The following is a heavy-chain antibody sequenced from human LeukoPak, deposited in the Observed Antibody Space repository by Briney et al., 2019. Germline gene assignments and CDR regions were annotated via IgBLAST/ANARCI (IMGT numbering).Heavy chain of an antibody. CDR1: GGSINSGGSY. D-gene: IGHD4-11*01. CDR3: ARDNGDYRSIYFSMDV. Sequence: PSETLSLTCTVSGGSINSGGSYWSWISQHPGKGLEWIGCIYYSWSSYYNPSLKSRVTLSLDTSKNQFSLKLSSVTAADTAVYYCARDNGDYRSIYFSMDVWGKGTTVTVSS. J-gene: IGHJ6*03. V-gene: IGHV4-31*03. CDR2: IYYSWSS.